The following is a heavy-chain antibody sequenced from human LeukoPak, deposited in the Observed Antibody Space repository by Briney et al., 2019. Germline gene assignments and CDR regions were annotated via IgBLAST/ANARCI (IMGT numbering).Heavy chain of an antibody. CDR2: ISYDGSNK. J-gene: IGHJ4*02. D-gene: IGHD6-13*01. CDR3: AKGEIEQQLVY. Sequence: PGGSLRLSCAASGFTFSSYGMHWVRQAPGKGLEWVAVISYDGSNKYYADSVKGRFTISRDNSKNTLYLQMNSLRAEDTAVYYCAKGEIEQQLVYWGQGTLVTVSS. V-gene: IGHV3-30*18. CDR1: GFTFSSYG.